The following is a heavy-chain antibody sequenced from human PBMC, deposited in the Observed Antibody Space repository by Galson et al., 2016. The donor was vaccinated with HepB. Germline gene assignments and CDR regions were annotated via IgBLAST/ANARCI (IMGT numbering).Heavy chain of an antibody. CDR2: IYHSGST. V-gene: IGHV4-61*01. Sequence: ETLSLTCTVSGFSISSNYYWGWIRQPPGKGLEWIGYIYHSGSTKYNPSLKSRVTISIDTSKNQFSLKLSSVTAADTAVYYCARGRSCTSTSCFLFVDNRDWYFDLWGRGTLVTVSS. J-gene: IGHJ2*01. CDR3: ARGRSCTSTSCFLFVDNRDWYFDL. CDR1: GFSISSNYY. D-gene: IGHD2-2*01.